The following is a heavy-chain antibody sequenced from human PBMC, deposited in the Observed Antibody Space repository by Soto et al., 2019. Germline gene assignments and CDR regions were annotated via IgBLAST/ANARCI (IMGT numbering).Heavy chain of an antibody. V-gene: IGHV5-51*01. J-gene: IGHJ4*02. Sequence: LKISCQVSGYTFTIYWIGWVRQMPGKGLEWMGIIYPSDSDTRYSPSFQGQVTTSADQSINTAYLQWDSLKASDTAIYYCARPANTVADHFDLWGQGTPVTVSS. D-gene: IGHD4-17*01. CDR2: IYPSDSDT. CDR3: ARPANTVADHFDL. CDR1: GYTFTIYW.